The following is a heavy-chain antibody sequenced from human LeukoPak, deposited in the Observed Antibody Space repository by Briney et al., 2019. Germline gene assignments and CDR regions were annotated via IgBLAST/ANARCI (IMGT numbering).Heavy chain of an antibody. CDR3: AREEGPYFDC. CDR2: LNWNGGNT. V-gene: IGHV3-20*04. J-gene: IGHJ4*02. CDR1: GFTFHDHG. Sequence: GGSLRLSCAASGFTFHDHGMSWVRQVPGKGLEWVSALNWNGGNTGYADSVKGRFTISRDNAKKSLCLQMNSLTAEDTAYYYCAREEGPYFDCWGQGTLVTVSS.